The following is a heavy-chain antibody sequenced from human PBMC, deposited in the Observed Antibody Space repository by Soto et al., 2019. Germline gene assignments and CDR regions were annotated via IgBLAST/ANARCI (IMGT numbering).Heavy chain of an antibody. D-gene: IGHD2-15*01. CDR2: ISGSGGST. V-gene: IGHV3-23*01. CDR3: ARALRPGTVVVVAATRRYYYGMDV. J-gene: IGHJ6*02. CDR1: GFTFSSYA. Sequence: EVQLLESGGGLVQPGGSLRLSCAASGFTFSSYAMSWVRQAPGKGLEWVSAISGSGGSTYYADSVKGRFTISRDNSKNTLYLQMNSLRAEDTAVYYCARALRPGTVVVVAATRRYYYGMDVWGQGTTVTVSS.